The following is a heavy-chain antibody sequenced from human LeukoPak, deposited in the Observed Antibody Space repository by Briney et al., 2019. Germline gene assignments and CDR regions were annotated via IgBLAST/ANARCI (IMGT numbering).Heavy chain of an antibody. Sequence: SETLSLTCTVSGGSISSGDYYWSWIRQPPGKGLEWIGYIYYSGSTYYNPSLKSRVTISVDTSKNQFSLKLSSVTAADTAVYYCARAGGSCSSTRCYGLNWFDPWAQGTLVTVSS. J-gene: IGHJ5*02. CDR3: ARAGGSCSSTRCYGLNWFDP. CDR1: GGSISSGDYY. D-gene: IGHD2-2*01. CDR2: IYYSGST. V-gene: IGHV4-30-4*08.